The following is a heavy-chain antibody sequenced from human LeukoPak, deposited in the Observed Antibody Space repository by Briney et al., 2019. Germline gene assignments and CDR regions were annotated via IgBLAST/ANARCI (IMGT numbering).Heavy chain of an antibody. D-gene: IGHD3-16*02. CDR1: GGSISSYY. Sequence: TSETLSLTCTVSGGSISSYYWSWIRQPPGKGLEWIGSIYYSGSTYYNPSLKSRVTISVDTSKNQFSLKLSSVTAADTAVYYCASLGELSLVWGQGTLVTVSS. CDR3: ASLGELSLV. V-gene: IGHV4-39*07. CDR2: IYYSGST. J-gene: IGHJ4*02.